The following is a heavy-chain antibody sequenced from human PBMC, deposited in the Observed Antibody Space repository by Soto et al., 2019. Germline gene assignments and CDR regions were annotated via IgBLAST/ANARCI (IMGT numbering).Heavy chain of an antibody. Sequence: SETLSLTCAVYGGSFSGYSWSWIRQPPGKGLEWIGEINHSGSTNYNPSLKSRVTISVDTSKNQFSLKLSSVTAADTAVYYCARPNFDWLSDAFDIWGQGTMVTVSS. J-gene: IGHJ3*02. CDR3: ARPNFDWLSDAFDI. CDR1: GGSFSGYS. V-gene: IGHV4-34*01. CDR2: INHSGST. D-gene: IGHD3-9*01.